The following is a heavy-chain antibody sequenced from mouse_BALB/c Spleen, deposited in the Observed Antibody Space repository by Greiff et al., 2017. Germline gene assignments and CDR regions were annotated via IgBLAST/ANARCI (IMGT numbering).Heavy chain of an antibody. D-gene: IGHD2-3*01. CDR1: GFTFSSYG. V-gene: IGHV5-6-3*01. J-gene: IGHJ4*01. CDR2: INSNGGST. CDR3: ARWSRMDAMDY. Sequence: EVQLQESGGGLVQPGGSLKLSCAASGFTFSSYGMSWVRQTPDKRLELVATINSNGGSTYYPDSVKGRFTISRDNAKNTLYLQMSSLKSEDTAMYYCARWSRMDAMDYWGQGTSVTVSS.